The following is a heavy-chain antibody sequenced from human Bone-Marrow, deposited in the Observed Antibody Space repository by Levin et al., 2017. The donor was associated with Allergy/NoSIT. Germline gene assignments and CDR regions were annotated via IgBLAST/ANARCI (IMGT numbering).Heavy chain of an antibody. V-gene: IGHV4-39*01. CDR3: ARPKRNYFGSGGGYHFDY. CDR1: GDSISSSNYY. Sequence: SETLSLTCTVSGDSISSSNYYWGWIRQSPGKGLEWIGSIFYTGTTYYNPSLKSRVTMSVDTSKNQFSLKLSSVTAADTAVYYCARPKRNYFGSGGGYHFDYWGQGTLVTVSS. CDR2: IFYTGTT. D-gene: IGHD3-10*01. J-gene: IGHJ4*02.